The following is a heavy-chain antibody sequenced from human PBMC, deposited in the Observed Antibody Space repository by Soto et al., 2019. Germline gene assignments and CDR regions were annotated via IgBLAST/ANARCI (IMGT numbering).Heavy chain of an antibody. J-gene: IGHJ4*02. CDR2: ISARGGSS. Sequence: DVQLLESGGGLVQPGGSLRRSCAASGFSFSSYAMVWVRQAPGKGLEWVAVISARGGSSYFADSVKGRFTLSRDNSKNVLSLEMNSLRAEDTAIYFCAKGSIEYSASVDNWGQGTLDVVSS. CDR1: GFSFSSYA. D-gene: IGHD5-12*01. CDR3: AKGSIEYSASVDN. V-gene: IGHV3-23*01.